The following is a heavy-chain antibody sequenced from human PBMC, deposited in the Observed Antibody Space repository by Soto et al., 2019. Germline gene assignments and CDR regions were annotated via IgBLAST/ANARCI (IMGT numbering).Heavy chain of an antibody. CDR3: AREMGGSDGFDY. Sequence: QVQLVESGGGVVQPGRSLRLSCAASGFTFSSYAMHWVRQAPGKGLEWVAVISYDGSNKYYADSVKGRFTISRDNSKNTLYLQMNSLRAEDTAVYYCAREMGGSDGFDYWGQGTLVTVSS. CDR2: ISYDGSNK. CDR1: GFTFSSYA. V-gene: IGHV3-30-3*01. J-gene: IGHJ4*02. D-gene: IGHD1-26*01.